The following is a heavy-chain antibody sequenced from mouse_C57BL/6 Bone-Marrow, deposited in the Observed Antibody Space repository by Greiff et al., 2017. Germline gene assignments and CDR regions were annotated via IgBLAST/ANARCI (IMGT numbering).Heavy chain of an antibody. Sequence: EVMLVESGGGLVKPGGSLKLSCAASGFTFSSYAMSWVRQTPEKRLEWVATISDGGSYTYYPDNVKGRFTISRDNAKNNLYLQMSHLKSEDTAMYYCARDYYGSRTRFAYWGQGTLVTVSA. CDR1: GFTFSSYA. D-gene: IGHD1-1*01. J-gene: IGHJ3*01. CDR2: ISDGGSYT. CDR3: ARDYYGSRTRFAY. V-gene: IGHV5-4*03.